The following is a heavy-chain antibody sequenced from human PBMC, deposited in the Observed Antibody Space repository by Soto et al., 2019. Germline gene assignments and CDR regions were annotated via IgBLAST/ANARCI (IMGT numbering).Heavy chain of an antibody. J-gene: IGHJ6*02. D-gene: IGHD3-10*01. Sequence: PGGSLRLSCVASGFTFSSYPMHWVRQAPGKGLEWVTSTSSDGSRKYYTDSVKGRFTISRDDSKNTLILQMNSLRPEDTGVYHCARTESYGSGAYSAMDVWGQGTTVTVSS. CDR3: ARTESYGSGAYSAMDV. CDR2: TSSDGSRK. CDR1: GFTFSSYP. V-gene: IGHV3-30-3*01.